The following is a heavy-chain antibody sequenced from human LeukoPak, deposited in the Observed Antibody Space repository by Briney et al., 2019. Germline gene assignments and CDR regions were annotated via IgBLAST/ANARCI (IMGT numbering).Heavy chain of an antibody. J-gene: IGHJ4*02. D-gene: IGHD6-13*01. Sequence: GGSLRLSCTASGFTFGDYAMSWFRQAPGKGLEWVGFIRSKAYGGTTEYAASVKGRFTISRDDSKSIAYLQMNSLKTEDTAVYYCTRAVSRIAAAPTHYWGQGTLVTVSS. V-gene: IGHV3-49*03. CDR2: IRSKAYGGTT. CDR1: GFTFGDYA. CDR3: TRAVSRIAAAPTHY.